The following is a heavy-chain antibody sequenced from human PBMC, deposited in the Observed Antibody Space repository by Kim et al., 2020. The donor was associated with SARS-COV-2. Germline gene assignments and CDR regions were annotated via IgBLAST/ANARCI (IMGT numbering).Heavy chain of an antibody. J-gene: IGHJ4*02. D-gene: IGHD3-22*01. CDR3: ARLPHDSSGYVDS. CDR1: GGSISSSFNY. V-gene: IGHV4-39*01. CDR2: VYHRGST. Sequence: SETLSLTCTVSGGSISSSFNYWGWIRQPPGKGLEWIGSVYHRGSTSDSPSLKSRVTVSVDTSKNEFYLKVTSVTAADTAVYFCARLPHDSSGYVDSWGQGILVTVSS.